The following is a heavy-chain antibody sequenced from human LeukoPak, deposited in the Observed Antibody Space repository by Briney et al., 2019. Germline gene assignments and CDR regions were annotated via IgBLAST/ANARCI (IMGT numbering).Heavy chain of an antibody. V-gene: IGHV3-49*04. Sequence: GGSLRLSCTGSGFTLGDYALSWVRQAPGKGLEWIGSIRSDAYGGSTQYAASVTGRFTISRDDSDNIVYLQMNSLQIDDTAVYYCTRDEKQSYFDTTAYWTLFDYWGQGTLVTVSS. J-gene: IGHJ4*02. CDR3: TRDEKQSYFDTTAYWTLFDY. D-gene: IGHD3-22*01. CDR2: IRSDAYGGST. CDR1: GFTLGDYA.